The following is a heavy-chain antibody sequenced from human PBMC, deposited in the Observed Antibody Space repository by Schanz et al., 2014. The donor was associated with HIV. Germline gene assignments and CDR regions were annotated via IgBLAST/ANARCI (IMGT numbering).Heavy chain of an antibody. J-gene: IGHJ4*02. Sequence: EVQLLESGGGLVKPGGSLRLSCAGSGFTFSDYSMTWVRQAPGKGLEWVAGISGSDDNIFYAHSVKGRFTMSRDNSKNMLYLQMSSLRVEDTAVYYCIRGVPRGSSTGPALRFWGQGALDTVSS. CDR2: ISGSDDNI. CDR3: IRGVPRGSSTGPALRF. D-gene: IGHD2-2*01. CDR1: GFTFSDYS. V-gene: IGHV3-23*01.